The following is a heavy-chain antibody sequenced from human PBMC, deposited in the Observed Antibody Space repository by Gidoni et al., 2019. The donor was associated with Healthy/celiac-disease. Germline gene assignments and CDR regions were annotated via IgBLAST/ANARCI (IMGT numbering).Heavy chain of an antibody. CDR1: GGTFSSYA. CDR3: ARGYYDYVWGSYRPYYFDY. D-gene: IGHD3-16*02. J-gene: IGHJ4*02. V-gene: IGHV1-69*01. CDR2: IIPIFGTA. Sequence: QVQLVQSGAEVKKPGSSVKVSCQASGGTFSSYAISWVRQAPGQGLEWMGGIIPIFGTANYAQKFQGRVTITADESTSTAYMELSSLRSEDTAVYYCARGYYDYVWGSYRPYYFDYWGQGTLVTVSS.